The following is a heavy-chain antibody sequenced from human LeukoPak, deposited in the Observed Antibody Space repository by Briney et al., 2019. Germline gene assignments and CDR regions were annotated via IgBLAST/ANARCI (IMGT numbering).Heavy chain of an antibody. V-gene: IGHV3-33*06. J-gene: IGHJ5*02. CDR1: GFTFSSYG. Sequence: PGRSLRLSCAASGFTFSSYGMHWVRQAPGKGLEWVAVIWFDGSNKDYGDSVKGRFSISRDNSKNTVYLQMNSLRAEDTAVYYCAKESYSSSWHRGVLEHWGQGTLVTVSS. D-gene: IGHD6-13*01. CDR3: AKESYSSSWHRGVLEH. CDR2: IWFDGSNK.